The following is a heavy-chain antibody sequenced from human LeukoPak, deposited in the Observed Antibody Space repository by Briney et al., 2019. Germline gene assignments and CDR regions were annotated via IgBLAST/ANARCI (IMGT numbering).Heavy chain of an antibody. CDR2: IWYDGSYT. CDR3: AKPTSGDGSFLIDY. V-gene: IGHV3-33*03. D-gene: IGHD1-26*01. J-gene: IGHJ4*02. CDR1: GFTFSSYG. Sequence: PGGSLRLSCGASGFTFSSYGMHWVRQAPGKGLEWVAVIWYDGSYTYYAESVKGRFTISRDNSRNTLYLQMSSLRAEDTAVYYCAKPTSGDGSFLIDYWGQGTLVIVSS.